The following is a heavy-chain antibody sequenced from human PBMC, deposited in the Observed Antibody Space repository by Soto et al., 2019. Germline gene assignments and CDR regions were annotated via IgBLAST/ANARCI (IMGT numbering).Heavy chain of an antibody. CDR1: GGSISSGDYY. D-gene: IGHD1-1*01. V-gene: IGHV4-30-4*01. Sequence: PSETLSLTCTVSGGSISSGDYYWSWIRQPPGKGLEWIGYIYYSGSTYYNPSLKSRVTISVDTSKNQFSLKLSSVTAADTAVYYCARGWRRMENWFDPWGQGTLVTVSS. CDR3: ARGWRRMENWFDP. J-gene: IGHJ5*02. CDR2: IYYSGST.